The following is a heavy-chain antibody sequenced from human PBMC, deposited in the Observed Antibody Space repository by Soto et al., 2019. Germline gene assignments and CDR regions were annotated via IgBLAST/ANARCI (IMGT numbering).Heavy chain of an antibody. J-gene: IGHJ4*02. Sequence: SETLSVTCTLSCGSRSGGSYHWSWIRQSPGKGLEWLAYIYYTGSTNYNPSLQSRVTISLHTSKNQFSLKVSSVTAADTAVYFCARGNLAAAGSFDYWGQGALVTVSS. CDR3: ARGNLAAAGSFDY. V-gene: IGHV4-61*01. CDR1: CGSRSGGSYH. D-gene: IGHD6-13*01. CDR2: IYYTGST.